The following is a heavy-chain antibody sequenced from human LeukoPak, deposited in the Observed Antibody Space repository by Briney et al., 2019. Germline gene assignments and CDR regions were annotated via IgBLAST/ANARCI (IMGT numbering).Heavy chain of an antibody. Sequence: PGGSLRLSCAASGFTFSDYYMSWIRQAPGKGLEWVSYISSSSSYTNYADSVKGRFTISRDNAKNSLYLQMNSLRAEDTAVYYCARAGYCSSTSCPLLYYYGMDVWGKGTTVTVSS. CDR2: ISSSSSYT. D-gene: IGHD2-2*01. CDR1: GFTFSDYY. V-gene: IGHV3-11*06. CDR3: ARAGYCSSTSCPLLYYYGMDV. J-gene: IGHJ6*04.